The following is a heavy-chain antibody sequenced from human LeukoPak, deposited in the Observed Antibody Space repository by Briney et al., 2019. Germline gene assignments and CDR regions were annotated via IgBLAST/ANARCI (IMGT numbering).Heavy chain of an antibody. J-gene: IGHJ5*02. CDR3: ARDTVVVVAATALSLSWFDP. Sequence: ASVKVSCKASGYTFTGYYMHWVRQAPGQGLEWMGWTNPNSGGTNYAQKFQGRVTMTRDTSISTAYMELSRLRSDDTAVYYCARDTVVVVAATALSLSWFDPWGQGTLVTVSS. CDR2: TNPNSGGT. V-gene: IGHV1-2*02. CDR1: GYTFTGYY. D-gene: IGHD2-15*01.